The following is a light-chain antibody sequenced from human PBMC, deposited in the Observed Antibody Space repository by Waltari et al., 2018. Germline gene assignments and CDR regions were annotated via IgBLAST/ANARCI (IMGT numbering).Light chain of an antibody. CDR2: GAS. CDR1: QTLNGNY. Sequence: ETVLTQSPDTLSLSTGQGASLSGRASQTLNGNYLAWFQQKPGQAPRLLIHGASGRATGVPDRFTGSGSGADFTLTISRLEIEDSATYYCQHYGSSPYTFGQGTKLEIK. J-gene: IGKJ2*01. V-gene: IGKV3-20*01. CDR3: QHYGSSPYT.